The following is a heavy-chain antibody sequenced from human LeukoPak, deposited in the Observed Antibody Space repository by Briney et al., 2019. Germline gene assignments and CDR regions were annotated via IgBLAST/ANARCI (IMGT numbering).Heavy chain of an antibody. CDR3: VRRTSGSYSDY. CDR2: ISYSGSTT. D-gene: IGHD1-26*01. V-gene: IGHV4-39*01. J-gene: IGHJ4*02. Sequence: PSETLSLTCTVSGGSLSSSSVYWDWIRQPPGKGLEWIATISYSGSTTSYNPSLKSRVTISVDTSKNQFSLKLNSVTAADTAVYYCVRRTSGSYSDYWGQGTLVTVFS. CDR1: GGSLSSSSVY.